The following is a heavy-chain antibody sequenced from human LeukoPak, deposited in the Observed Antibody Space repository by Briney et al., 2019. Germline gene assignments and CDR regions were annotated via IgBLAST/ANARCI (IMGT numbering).Heavy chain of an antibody. CDR2: ISGSCGST. CDR3: AKLNIVVVVPFLLDY. Sequence: GGALRLSCAASGFTFSNYAMSWVRQAPGKGLEGVSAISGSCGSTYYADSVKGRFTISRDNSKNSLYLQMNSLRAEGTAVYYCAKLNIVVVVPFLLDYWGQGTLVTVSS. J-gene: IGHJ4*02. CDR1: GFTFSNYA. V-gene: IGHV3-23*01. D-gene: IGHD2-15*01.